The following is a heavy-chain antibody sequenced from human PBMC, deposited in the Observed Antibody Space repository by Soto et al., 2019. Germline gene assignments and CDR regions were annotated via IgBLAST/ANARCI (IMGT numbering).Heavy chain of an antibody. J-gene: IGHJ4*02. D-gene: IGHD3-22*01. Sequence: PSETLSLTCTVSGGSISSGGYYWSWIRQFPGKGLEWIGYIHYSGNTYYNPSLKSRVTISVETSNSQFSLKLSSVIAADTAVYYCARMAAYFDSRGYYQARDYWGQGTLVTVSS. CDR3: ARMAAYFDSRGYYQARDY. CDR1: GGSISSGGYY. V-gene: IGHV4-31*03. CDR2: IHYSGNT.